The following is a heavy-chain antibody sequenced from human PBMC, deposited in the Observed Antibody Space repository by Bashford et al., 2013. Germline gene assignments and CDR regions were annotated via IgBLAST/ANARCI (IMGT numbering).Heavy chain of an antibody. D-gene: IGHD6-19*01. CDR2: ISYDGSNK. J-gene: IGHJ4*02. CDR3: AKERPPNSSGAMDFDY. Sequence: VRQAPGKGLEWVAVISYDGSNKYYADSVKGRFTISRDNAKNTLYLQMNSLRAEDTAVYYCAKERPPNSSGAMDFDYVGPGNPGHRLL. V-gene: IGHV3-30*18.